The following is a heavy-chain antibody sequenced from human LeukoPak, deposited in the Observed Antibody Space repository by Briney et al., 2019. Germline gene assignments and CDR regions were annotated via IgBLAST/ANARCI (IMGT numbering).Heavy chain of an antibody. V-gene: IGHV4-34*01. CDR2: IDHRGDT. J-gene: IGHJ4*03. CDR3: ARGATISETGYFDF. Sequence: PSEALSLTCAVYGGSFSRFYWSWIRQSPGKGLEWIAEIDHRGDTNYNPSVKSRVTVSVDTSKNQFSLKVRSLSAADTAVYYCARGATISETGYFDFWGQGTLVTVSS. D-gene: IGHD5-24*01. CDR1: GGSFSRFY.